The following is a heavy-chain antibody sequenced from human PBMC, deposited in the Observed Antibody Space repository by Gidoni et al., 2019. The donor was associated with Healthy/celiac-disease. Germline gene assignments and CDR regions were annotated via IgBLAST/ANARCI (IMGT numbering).Heavy chain of an antibody. CDR2: IWYDGSNK. CDR1: GIPLISYG. CDR3: ARDGYDSSGYYSTFDY. V-gene: IGHV3-33*01. J-gene: IGHJ4*02. Sequence: QVQLVASGGGVVQPGRCLRLRCPASGIPLISYGMHWVRQAPGKGLEWVAVIWYDGSNKYYADSVKGRFTISRDNSKNTLYLQMNSLGAENTAVYYGARDGYDSSGYYSTFDYWGQGTLVTVSS. D-gene: IGHD3-22*01.